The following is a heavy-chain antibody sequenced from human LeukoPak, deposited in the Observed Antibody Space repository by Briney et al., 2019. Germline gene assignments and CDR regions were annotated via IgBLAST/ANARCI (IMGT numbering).Heavy chain of an antibody. CDR1: GYTFTIFA. CDR3: ATGEAFTGSFDF. Sequence: ASVKVSCKTSGYTFTIFAITWARQAPGQGLEWMGRINPHSGNTNSAQKVKGRVTLTTDTSTRTAYMELRSLRSDDTAMYYCATGEAFTGSFDFWGQGTVVAVSS. J-gene: IGHJ4*02. D-gene: IGHD3-10*01. V-gene: IGHV1-18*01. CDR2: INPHSGNT.